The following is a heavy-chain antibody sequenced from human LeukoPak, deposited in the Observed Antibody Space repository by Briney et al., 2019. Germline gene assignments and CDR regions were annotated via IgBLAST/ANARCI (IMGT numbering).Heavy chain of an antibody. CDR1: GGTFSSYA. Sequence: GTSVKVSCKASGGTFSSYAISWVRQAPGQGLEWMGGIIPIFGTANYAQKFQGRVTITTDESTSTAYMELSSLRSEDTAVYYCARRIQKYSAFDYWGQGTLVTVSS. J-gene: IGHJ4*02. D-gene: IGHD2-15*01. CDR3: ARRIQKYSAFDY. CDR2: IIPIFGTA. V-gene: IGHV1-69*05.